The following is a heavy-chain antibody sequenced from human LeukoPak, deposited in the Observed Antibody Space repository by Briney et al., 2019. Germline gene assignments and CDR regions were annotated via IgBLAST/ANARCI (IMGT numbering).Heavy chain of an antibody. Sequence: ASVKVSCKASGYTFTSYYMHWVRQAPGQGLEWMGIINPSGGSTSYAQKFQGRVTMTRDTSISTAYMELSRLRSDDTAVYYCARGAAMVQDPYDYWGQGTLVTVSS. CDR3: ARGAAMVQDPYDY. CDR2: INPSGGST. CDR1: GYTFTSYY. D-gene: IGHD5-18*01. J-gene: IGHJ4*02. V-gene: IGHV1-46*01.